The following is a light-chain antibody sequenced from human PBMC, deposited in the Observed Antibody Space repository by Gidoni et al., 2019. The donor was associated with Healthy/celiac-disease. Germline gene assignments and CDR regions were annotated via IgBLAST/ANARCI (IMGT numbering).Light chain of an antibody. Sequence: EIVLTPSPGPLSLSPGERATLACRASPSGSRSYLHWYQQKPGQAPRLLIYGASSRATGIPDRFSGSESGTDCTLTISRLEPEDFAVYYCKQYETFGQGTKVEIK. V-gene: IGKV3-20*01. CDR3: KQYET. CDR1: PSGSRSY. J-gene: IGKJ1*01. CDR2: GAS.